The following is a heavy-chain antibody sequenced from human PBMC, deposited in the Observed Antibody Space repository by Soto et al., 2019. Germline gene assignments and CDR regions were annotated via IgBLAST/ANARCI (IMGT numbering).Heavy chain of an antibody. Sequence: QVHLEQWCAGLLKPSETLSLTCAVYGGSLSGYFWSWVRQPPGKGLEWIGEINHSGSTNYNPSLESRVTITADTSKHQFSLRLSSVTAADSGIYYCASYHYYDFWIGSRHYMDAWGKGTTVTVS. V-gene: IGHV4-34*01. J-gene: IGHJ6*03. CDR1: GGSLSGYF. D-gene: IGHD3-3*01. CDR2: INHSGST. CDR3: ASYHYYDFWIGSRHYMDA.